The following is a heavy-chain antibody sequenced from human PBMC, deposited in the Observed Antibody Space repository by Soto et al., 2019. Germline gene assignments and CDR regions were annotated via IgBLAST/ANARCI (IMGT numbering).Heavy chain of an antibody. CDR3: VRRHVSATGIDWFDP. J-gene: IGHJ5*02. Sequence: GASVKVSCKASGYTFTSYGIHWVRQAPGQRLEWMGWINAANGDTKYSPKFQGRVTITRDTSASTAYMELSSLRSEDTAVYYCVRRHVSATGIDWFDPWGQGTLVIVS. CDR1: GYTFTSYG. V-gene: IGHV1-3*01. D-gene: IGHD6-13*01. CDR2: INAANGDT.